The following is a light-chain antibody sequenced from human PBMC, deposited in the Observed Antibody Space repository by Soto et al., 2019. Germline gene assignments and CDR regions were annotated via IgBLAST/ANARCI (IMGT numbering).Light chain of an antibody. CDR1: QGIRND. CDR2: AAS. CDR3: LQDYNFPRT. J-gene: IGKJ1*01. V-gene: IGKV1-6*01. Sequence: AIQMTQSPSSLSASVGDRVTITCRASQGIRNDLGWYQQKPGRAPRLLIYAASSLQSGVPSRFSGSGSGTDFTLTISSLQPEDFATYYCLQDYNFPRTFGQGTKVEIK.